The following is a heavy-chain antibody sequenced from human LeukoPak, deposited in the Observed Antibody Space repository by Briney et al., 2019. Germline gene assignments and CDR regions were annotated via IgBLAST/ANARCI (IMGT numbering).Heavy chain of an antibody. Sequence: SETLSLTCTVSGGSISSYYWSWIRQPPGKGLEWIGYIYTSGSTNYNPSLKSRVTISVDTSKNQFSLKLSSVTAADTAVYYCARQGFPDYYDSSGQMDYWGQGTLVTVSS. J-gene: IGHJ4*02. D-gene: IGHD3-22*01. V-gene: IGHV4-4*09. CDR2: IYTSGST. CDR3: ARQGFPDYYDSSGQMDY. CDR1: GGSISSYY.